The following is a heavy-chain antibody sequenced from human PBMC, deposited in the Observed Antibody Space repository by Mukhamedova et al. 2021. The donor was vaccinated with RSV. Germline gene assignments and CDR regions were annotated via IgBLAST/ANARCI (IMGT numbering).Heavy chain of an antibody. D-gene: IGHD3-22*01. Sequence: EWLAHIFSNDEKSYSTSLKSRLTISKDTSKSQVVLTMTNMDPVDTATYYCARMVGDSSGYTLPRFDYWGQGTLVTVSS. J-gene: IGHJ4*02. CDR2: IFSNDEK. V-gene: IGHV2-26*01. CDR3: ARMVGDSSGYTLPRFDY.